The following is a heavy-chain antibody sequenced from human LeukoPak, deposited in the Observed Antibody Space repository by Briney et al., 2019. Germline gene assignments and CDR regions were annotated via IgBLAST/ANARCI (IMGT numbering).Heavy chain of an antibody. Sequence: AGTLSLSCAASGFIVSSNYMSWVRQAPRKGLGWVSIMYSAGSTYYAGSVSGRFTISRDSSKNTVSLQMNSLRVEDTAVYYCASGGTGARKYYSDPFHHWGQGTLVTVSS. CDR1: GFIVSSNY. J-gene: IGHJ4*02. CDR2: MYSAGST. CDR3: ASGGTGARKYYSDPFHH. D-gene: IGHD3-10*01. V-gene: IGHV3-53*01.